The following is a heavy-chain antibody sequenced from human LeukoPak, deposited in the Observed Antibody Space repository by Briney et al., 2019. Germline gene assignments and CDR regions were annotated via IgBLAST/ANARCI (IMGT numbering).Heavy chain of an antibody. CDR1: GYTFTGYY. D-gene: IGHD2-15*01. CDR3: ATGDLVVWLDLFDY. Sequence: GASVKVSCKASGYTFTGYYMHWVRQAPGQGLEWMGWINPNSGGTNYAQKFQGRVTMTRDTSISTAYMELSRLRSDDTAVYYCATGDLVVWLDLFDYWGQGTLVTVSS. V-gene: IGHV1-2*02. CDR2: INPNSGGT. J-gene: IGHJ4*02.